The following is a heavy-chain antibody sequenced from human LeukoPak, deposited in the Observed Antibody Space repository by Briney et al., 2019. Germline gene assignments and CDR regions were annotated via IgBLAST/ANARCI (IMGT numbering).Heavy chain of an antibody. V-gene: IGHV3-53*01. CDR1: GFTVSSNY. CDR2: IYGGGST. CDR3: ARDSEGLDI. Sequence: PGGSLRLSCAAAGFTVSSNYMSWVRQAPGKGLEWVSVIYGGGSTYYADFVKGRFTISRDTSKNTLYLQMNSLRAEDTAVYYCARDSEGLDIWGQGTMVTVSS. J-gene: IGHJ3*02.